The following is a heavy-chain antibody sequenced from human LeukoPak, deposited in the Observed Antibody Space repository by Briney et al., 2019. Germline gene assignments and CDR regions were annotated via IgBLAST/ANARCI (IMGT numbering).Heavy chain of an antibody. CDR3: ARGQVPAARGYNWFDP. Sequence: SETLSLTCAVYGWSFNDYYWDWIRQPPGKGLEWIGEINARGDTNYNPSLKSRVTISVDTSKKRFSLRLTSMIAADTALYSCARGQVPAARGYNWFDPWGQGTLVTVSS. V-gene: IGHV4-34*01. J-gene: IGHJ5*02. CDR2: INARGDT. D-gene: IGHD2-2*01. CDR1: GWSFNDYY.